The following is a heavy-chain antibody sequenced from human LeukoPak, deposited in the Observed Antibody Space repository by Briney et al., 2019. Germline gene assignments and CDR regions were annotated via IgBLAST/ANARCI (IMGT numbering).Heavy chain of an antibody. V-gene: IGHV4-61*09. CDR2: IQTSGST. CDR3: ARIPTVTFFDY. J-gene: IGHJ4*02. Sequence: SETLSLTCTVSGGFIRSASYYWNWIRQPAGKGLEWIGHIQTSGSTNYNPSLKSRVTISLDTSKNQFSLKLSSVTAADTAMYYCARIPTVTFFDYWGQGTLVTVSS. D-gene: IGHD4-17*01. CDR1: GGFIRSASYY.